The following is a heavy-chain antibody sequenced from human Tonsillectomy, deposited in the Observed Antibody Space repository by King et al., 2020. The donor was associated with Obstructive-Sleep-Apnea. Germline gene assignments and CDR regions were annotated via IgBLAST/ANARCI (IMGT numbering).Heavy chain of an antibody. D-gene: IGHD3-22*01. CDR1: GYTFTSSY. CDR2: INLNGGST. V-gene: IGHV1-46*01. J-gene: IGHJ4*02. CDR3: TRGDQLLSSFDY. Sequence: VQLVESGADVKEPGASVKVSCKTSGYTFTSSYMHWVRQAPGQGLEWMGIINLNGGSTTYAPRFRGRVTMTRDTSTRTVYMDLSSLRFEDTAVYYCTRGDQLLSSFDYWGQGTLVTVSS.